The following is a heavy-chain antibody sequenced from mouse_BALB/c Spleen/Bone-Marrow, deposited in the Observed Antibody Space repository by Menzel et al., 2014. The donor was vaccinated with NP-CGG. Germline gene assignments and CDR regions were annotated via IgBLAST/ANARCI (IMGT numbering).Heavy chain of an antibody. Sequence: LQQSGAELVKPGASVRLSCTASGFNIKDTYIHWVKQRPEQGLEWIGRIDPANGNTKYDPKFQGKATITADTSSNTAYLQLSSLTSEDTAVYYCASYRLRTYFDYWGQGTTLTVSS. J-gene: IGHJ2*01. CDR1: GFNIKDTY. CDR2: IDPANGNT. D-gene: IGHD2-14*01. V-gene: IGHV14-3*02. CDR3: ASYRLRTYFDY.